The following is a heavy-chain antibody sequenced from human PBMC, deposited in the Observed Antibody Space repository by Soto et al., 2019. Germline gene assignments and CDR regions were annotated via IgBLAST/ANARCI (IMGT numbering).Heavy chain of an antibody. CDR3: ARERPDGSRLDP. D-gene: IGHD6-13*01. J-gene: IGHJ5*02. CDR2: IYYSGST. CDR1: GGSISSGDYY. V-gene: IGHV4-30-4*01. Sequence: TSVTLSLTCTVSGGSISSGDYYWSWIRQPPGKGLEWIGYIYYSGSTYYNPSLKSRVTISVDTSKNQFSLKLSSVTAADTAVYYCARERPDGSRLDPWGQGTLVTVSS.